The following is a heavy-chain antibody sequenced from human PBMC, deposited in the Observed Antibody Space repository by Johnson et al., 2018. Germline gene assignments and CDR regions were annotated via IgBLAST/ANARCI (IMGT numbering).Heavy chain of an antibody. Sequence: QVQLQESGAEVKKPGSSVKVSCKATGGTFKSYAITWLRQAPGQGLEWMGGIIPKFDTANYAQEFQDRVTITADESTGTAYMELSSLRSEDTAVYYCARGLSYKTDWGQGTLVTVSS. CDR3: ARGLSYKTD. J-gene: IGHJ1*01. CDR2: IIPKFDTA. V-gene: IGHV1-69*01. CDR1: GGTFKSYA. D-gene: IGHD3-16*02.